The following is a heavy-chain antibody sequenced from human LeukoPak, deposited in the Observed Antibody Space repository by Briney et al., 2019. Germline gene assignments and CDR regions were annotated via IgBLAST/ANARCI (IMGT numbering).Heavy chain of an antibody. D-gene: IGHD3-10*01. CDR3: ARDKSRTYGSADAFDI. J-gene: IGHJ3*02. Sequence: SETLSLTCAVSGDSISSNSYYWGWIRQPPGKGLEWIGRIYYSGSTYYNPSLKSRVTMSVDTSKNQFSLELSSVTAADTAVYYCARDKSRTYGSADAFDIWGQGTMVTVSS. CDR2: IYYSGST. V-gene: IGHV4-39*07. CDR1: GDSISSNSYY.